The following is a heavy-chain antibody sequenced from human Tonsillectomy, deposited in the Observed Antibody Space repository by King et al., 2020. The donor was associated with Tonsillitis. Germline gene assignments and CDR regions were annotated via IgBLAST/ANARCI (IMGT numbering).Heavy chain of an antibody. CDR2: TYYRSKWYN. Sequence: VQLQQSGPGLVKPSQTLSLTCAISGDSVSSNRAAWNWIRQSPSRGLEWLGRTYYRSKWYNDYAVSVKSRITINPDTSKNQFSLQLNSVTPEDTAVYYCARGNSIAAAGIYYYGLDVWGQGTTVIVSS. D-gene: IGHD6-13*01. CDR1: GDSVSSNRAA. CDR3: ARGNSIAAAGIYYYGLDV. V-gene: IGHV6-1*01. J-gene: IGHJ6*02.